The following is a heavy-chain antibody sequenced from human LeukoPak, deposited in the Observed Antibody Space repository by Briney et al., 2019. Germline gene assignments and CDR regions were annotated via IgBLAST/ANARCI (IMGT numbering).Heavy chain of an antibody. CDR3: AREFYRPNTDY. D-gene: IGHD1/OR15-1a*01. CDR1: GYTVTSYG. J-gene: IGHJ4*02. CDR2: ISAYNGNT. V-gene: IGHV1-18*01. Sequence: ASVKVSCKASGYTVTSYGISWVRQAPGHGLGGMGWISAYNGNTNYAQKPQGRVTMTRDTSTSTVYMELSRLRSEDTAVYYCAREFYRPNTDYWGQGTLVTVSS.